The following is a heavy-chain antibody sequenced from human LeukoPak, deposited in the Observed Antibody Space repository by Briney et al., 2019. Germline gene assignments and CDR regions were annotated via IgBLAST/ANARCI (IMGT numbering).Heavy chain of an antibody. CDR2: ISGSGGST. Sequence: GGSLRLSCAASGFTFSSYAMSWVRQAPGKGLEWVSGISGSGGSTYHADSVKGRFTISRDNSKNTLYLQMNSLRAEDTAVFYCATRYVGEMATIRSDYWGQGTLVTVSS. CDR3: ATRYVGEMATIRSDY. CDR1: GFTFSSYA. V-gene: IGHV3-23*01. J-gene: IGHJ4*02. D-gene: IGHD5-24*01.